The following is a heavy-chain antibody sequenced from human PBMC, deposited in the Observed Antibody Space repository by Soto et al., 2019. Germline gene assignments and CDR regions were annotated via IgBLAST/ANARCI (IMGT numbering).Heavy chain of an antibody. CDR1: SGSISSGGYY. J-gene: IGHJ4*02. CDR2: IYYSGIT. Sequence: QVQLQQSGPGLVKPSQTLSLTCTVSSGSISSGGYYWSWIRQHPGKGLEWIGYIYYSGITYYNPSLKSRVTISVDTSKNQFSLKLSSVTAADTAVYYCARWPQLEPRFDYWGQGTLVTVSS. D-gene: IGHD1-1*01. V-gene: IGHV4-31*03. CDR3: ARWPQLEPRFDY.